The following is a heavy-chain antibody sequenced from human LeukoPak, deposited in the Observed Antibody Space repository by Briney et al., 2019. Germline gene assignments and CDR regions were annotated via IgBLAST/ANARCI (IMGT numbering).Heavy chain of an antibody. CDR3: ARDQHYYYGSGSYYRY. V-gene: IGHV3-23*01. D-gene: IGHD3-10*01. CDR1: GFTFSSYA. CDR2: ISGSGGST. J-gene: IGHJ4*02. Sequence: GGSLRLSCAASGFTFSSYAMSWVRQAPGKGLEWVSAISGSGGSTYYADSVKGRFTISRDNSKNTLYLQMNSLRAEDTAVYYCARDQHYYYGSGSYYRYWGQGALVTVSS.